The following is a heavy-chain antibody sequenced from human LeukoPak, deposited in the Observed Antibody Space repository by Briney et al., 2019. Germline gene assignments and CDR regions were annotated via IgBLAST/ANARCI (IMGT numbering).Heavy chain of an antibody. CDR2: INPNSGGT. CDR1: GYTFTGYY. Sequence: ASVKVSCKASGYTFTGYYMHWVRQAPGQGLEWMGWINPNSGGTNYAQKFQGRVTMTRDTSISTAYMELSRLRSDDTAMYYCAREMGLLGYCSSTSCLFDAFDIWGQGTMVTVSS. V-gene: IGHV1-2*02. D-gene: IGHD2-2*01. J-gene: IGHJ3*02. CDR3: AREMGLLGYCSSTSCLFDAFDI.